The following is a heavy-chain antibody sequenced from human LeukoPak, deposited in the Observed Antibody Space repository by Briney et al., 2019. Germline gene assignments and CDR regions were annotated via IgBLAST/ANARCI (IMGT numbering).Heavy chain of an antibody. CDR1: GYTFTSYG. D-gene: IGHD3-10*01. J-gene: IGHJ5*02. CDR2: ISAYNGNT. Sequence: EASVKVSCKASGYTFTSYGISWVRQAPGQGLEWMGWISAYNGNTNYAQKLPGRVTMTTDTSTSTAYMELRSLRSDDTAVYYCARENYGSGSYWFDPWGQGTLVTVSS. CDR3: ARENYGSGSYWFDP. V-gene: IGHV1-18*01.